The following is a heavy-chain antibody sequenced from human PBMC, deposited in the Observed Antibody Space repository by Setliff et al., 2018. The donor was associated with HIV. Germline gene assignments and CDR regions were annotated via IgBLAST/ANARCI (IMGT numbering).Heavy chain of an antibody. CDR1: GFTFSSYT. CDR2: ISPNGNEK. CDR3: ARDGSGWSQH. D-gene: IGHD6-19*01. Sequence: GGSLRLSCAASGFTFSSYTMNWVRQAPGKGLEWVANISPNGNEKYSVDSVKGRFTTSRDNAKNSLYLQMNSLRLEDTAVYYCARDGSGWSQHWGQGTVVTVSS. J-gene: IGHJ1*01. V-gene: IGHV3-7*01.